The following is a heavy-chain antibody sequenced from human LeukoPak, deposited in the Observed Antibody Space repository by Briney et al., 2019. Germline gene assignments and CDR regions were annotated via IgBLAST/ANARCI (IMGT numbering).Heavy chain of an antibody. J-gene: IGHJ4*02. CDR2: IYYSGST. D-gene: IGHD4-17*01. Sequence: PSETLSLTCTVSGGSISSSSYYWGWLRQPPGKGLEWIGSIYYSGSTYYNPSLKSRVTISVDTSKNQFSLKLSSVTAADTAVYYCARRGFRDDGTYWGQGTLVTVSS. CDR1: GGSISSSSYY. V-gene: IGHV4-39*01. CDR3: ARRGFRDDGTY.